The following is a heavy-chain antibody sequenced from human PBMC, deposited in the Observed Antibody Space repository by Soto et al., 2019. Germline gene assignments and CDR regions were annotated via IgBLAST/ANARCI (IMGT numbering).Heavy chain of an antibody. CDR3: ARVHSSGFHYYYGMDV. CDR2: IGTAGDT. D-gene: IGHD6-19*01. CDR1: GFTFSSYD. J-gene: IGHJ6*02. Sequence: RGSLRLSCAASGFTFSSYDMYWVRQATGKGLEWVSAIGTAGDTYYPGSVKGRFTISRENAKNSLYLQMNSLRAGDTAVYYCARVHSSGFHYYYGMDVWGQGTTVTVSS. V-gene: IGHV3-13*01.